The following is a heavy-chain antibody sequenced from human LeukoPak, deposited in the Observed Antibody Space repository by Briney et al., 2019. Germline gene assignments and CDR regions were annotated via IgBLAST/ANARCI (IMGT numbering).Heavy chain of an antibody. CDR1: GFIFSSYG. Sequence: GGSLRLSCAASGFIFSSYGMSWVRQAPGKGLEWVSAITGSGDSTYYADSVKGRFTISRDNSKNTLYLQMNSLRAEDTAVYYCAKDYATVGDYDYWGQGTLVTVSS. D-gene: IGHD4-23*01. J-gene: IGHJ4*02. V-gene: IGHV3-23*01. CDR3: AKDYATVGDYDY. CDR2: ITGSGDST.